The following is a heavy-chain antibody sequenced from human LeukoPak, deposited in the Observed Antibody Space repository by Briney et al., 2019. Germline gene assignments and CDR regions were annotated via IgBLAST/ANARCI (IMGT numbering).Heavy chain of an antibody. CDR1: GFTFDDYA. Sequence: GGSLRLSCAASGFTFDDYAMHWVRQAPGKGLEWVSGISWNSGSIGYADSVKGRFTISRDNAKNSLYLQMNSLRAEDTAVYYCAKAAHSTTHWGQGTLVTVSS. V-gene: IGHV3-9*01. CDR2: ISWNSGSI. CDR3: AKAAHSTTH. D-gene: IGHD2/OR15-2a*01. J-gene: IGHJ4*02.